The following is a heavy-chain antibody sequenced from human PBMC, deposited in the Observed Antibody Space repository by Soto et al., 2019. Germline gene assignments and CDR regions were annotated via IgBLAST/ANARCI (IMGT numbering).Heavy chain of an antibody. CDR1: GFTFSAYA. CDR2: IKSKTDGGTT. J-gene: IGHJ4*02. CDR3: TTLCSSTSCYGPQPFDY. Sequence: GGSLRLSCAASGFTFSAYAMTWVRQAPGKGLEWVGRIKSKTDGGTTDYAAPVKGRFTISRDDSKNTLYLQMNSLKTEDTAVYYCTTLCSSTSCYGPQPFDYWGQGTLVTVSS. V-gene: IGHV3-15*01. D-gene: IGHD2-2*01.